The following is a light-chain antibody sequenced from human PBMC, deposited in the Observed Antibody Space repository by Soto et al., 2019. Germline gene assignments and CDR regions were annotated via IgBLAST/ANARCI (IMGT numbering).Light chain of an antibody. J-gene: IGKJ1*01. Sequence: IQLTHSPSSLSASVVDRVTITCLASQGISSSLAWYQQKPGKAPKLLIYAASTLQSGVPSRFSGSGFGTDFTLTISSLQPEDFATYYCQQVNSYPWTFGQGTKVDI. CDR2: AAS. CDR3: QQVNSYPWT. V-gene: IGKV1-9*01. CDR1: QGISSS.